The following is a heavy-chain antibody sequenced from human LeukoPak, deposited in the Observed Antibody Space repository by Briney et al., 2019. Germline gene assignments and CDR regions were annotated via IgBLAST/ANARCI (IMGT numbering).Heavy chain of an antibody. D-gene: IGHD6-19*01. CDR3: RSSGWYGGSLDYFDY. CDR2: IYNSGAKI. V-gene: IGHV3-23*01. Sequence: GGSLRLSCAVSGLTFSAYSMTWVRQGPGKGLEWVSSIYNSGAKIFYADSVKGRFTISRDNSKNMLYLQMNSLKTEDTAVYYCRSSGWYGGSLDYFDYWGQGTLVTVSS. CDR1: GLTFSAYS. J-gene: IGHJ4*02.